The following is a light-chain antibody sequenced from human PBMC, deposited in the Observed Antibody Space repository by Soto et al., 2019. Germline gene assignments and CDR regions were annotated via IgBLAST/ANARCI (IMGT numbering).Light chain of an antibody. CDR3: CSYAGSNTWL. J-gene: IGLJ3*02. CDR2: EAT. CDR1: SSDVGTYNL. Sequence: QSALTQPASVSGSPGQSITISCTGTSSDVGTYNLISWYQQHPGKAPKLIIYEATKRPSGISSRFSGSKSGITASLTISGLQAADEADYYCCSYAGSNTWLFGGGTKVTVL. V-gene: IGLV2-23*01.